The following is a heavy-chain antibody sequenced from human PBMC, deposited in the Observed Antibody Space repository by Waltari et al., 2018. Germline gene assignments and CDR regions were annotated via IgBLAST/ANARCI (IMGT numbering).Heavy chain of an antibody. CDR1: GFGYTAAG. CDR2: IKSQNDGATT. V-gene: IGHV3-15*01. Sequence: EVQMVESGGGSVKPGDSLRLSCVASGFGYTAAGLTWVRQAPGKGLEWVGRIKSQNDGATTDFAASVRGRFSISRDDSQNMVFLQMNSLRVEDTALYYCTTLDAPWGGWGHGTLVTVSS. D-gene: IGHD7-27*01. J-gene: IGHJ4*01. CDR3: TTLDAPWGG.